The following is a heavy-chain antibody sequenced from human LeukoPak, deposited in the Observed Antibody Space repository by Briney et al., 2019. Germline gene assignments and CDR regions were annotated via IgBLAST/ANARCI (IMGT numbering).Heavy chain of an antibody. CDR2: IQGDGSNT. J-gene: IGHJ4*02. CDR3: AKDSNGWYQRGSNYFDY. Sequence: PGGSLRLSCVASGFTFSKNWMHWVRQAPGKGLVWVSRIQGDGSNTNYADSVKGRFSISRDNAKNTVYLQMNSLRAEDTAEYYCAKDSNGWYQRGSNYFDYWGQGTLVTVSS. V-gene: IGHV3-74*01. D-gene: IGHD6-19*01. CDR1: GFTFSKNW.